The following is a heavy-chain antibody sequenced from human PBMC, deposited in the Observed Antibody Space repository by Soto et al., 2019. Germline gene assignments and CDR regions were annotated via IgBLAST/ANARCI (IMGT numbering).Heavy chain of an antibody. CDR2: ISGSGGST. Sequence: GGSLRLSCAASGFTFSSYAMSWVRQAPGKGLEWVSAISGSGGSTYYADSVKGRFTISRDNSKNTLYLQMNSLRAEDTAVYYCAKTIAGCSSTSCPRDYWGQGTLVTVSS. J-gene: IGHJ4*02. CDR1: GFTFSSYA. D-gene: IGHD2-2*01. V-gene: IGHV3-23*01. CDR3: AKTIAGCSSTSCPRDY.